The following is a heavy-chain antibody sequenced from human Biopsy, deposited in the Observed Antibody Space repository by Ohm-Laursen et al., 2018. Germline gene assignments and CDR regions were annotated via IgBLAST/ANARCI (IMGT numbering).Heavy chain of an antibody. J-gene: IGHJ5*02. CDR2: MNPDSGNT. CDR1: GYTFTSYE. Sequence: ASVKVSCKTSGYTFTSYEINWVRQATGQGLEWMGWMNPDSGNTGYARNFQGRVTMTRNTSISTAYMELSSLRSEDTAVYFCARADPPLFYYGSGSSNWFDPWGQGTLVTVSS. CDR3: ARADPPLFYYGSGSSNWFDP. V-gene: IGHV1-8*01. D-gene: IGHD3-10*01.